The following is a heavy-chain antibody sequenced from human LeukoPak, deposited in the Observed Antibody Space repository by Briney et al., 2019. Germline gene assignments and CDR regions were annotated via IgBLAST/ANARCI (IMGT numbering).Heavy chain of an antibody. D-gene: IGHD3-10*01. CDR1: RYSFTSYW. Sequence: GESLKISCKGSRYSFTSYWIGWVRQMPGKGLEWMGIIYPGDSDTRYSPSFQGQVTISADKSISTAYLQWSSLKASDTAMYYCARHVPITMVRGAPFYYMDVWGKGTTVTVSS. CDR3: ARHVPITMVRGAPFYYMDV. CDR2: IYPGDSDT. J-gene: IGHJ6*03. V-gene: IGHV5-51*01.